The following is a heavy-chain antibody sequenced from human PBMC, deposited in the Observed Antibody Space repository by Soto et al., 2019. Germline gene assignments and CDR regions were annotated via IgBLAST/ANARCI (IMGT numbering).Heavy chain of an antibody. CDR1: GYSFATSG. D-gene: IGHD3-22*01. CDR2: VSVYNGNT. Sequence: QVKLVQSGTEVKKPGASLKVSCKASGYSFATSGMTWVRQAPGQGLEWMGWVSVYNGNTNYDQSLQDRVTSTTDTSTNTAYLEVRNLRADDTAVYYCARAGQYYDASGYADWGQGTLVTVSS. CDR3: ARAGQYYDASGYAD. V-gene: IGHV1-18*01. J-gene: IGHJ4*02.